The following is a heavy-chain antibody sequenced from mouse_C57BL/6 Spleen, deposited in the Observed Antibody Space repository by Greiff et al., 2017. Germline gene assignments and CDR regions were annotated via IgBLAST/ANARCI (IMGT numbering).Heavy chain of an antibody. V-gene: IGHV1-39*01. CDR2: IYPSYGST. D-gene: IGHD1-1*01. J-gene: IGHJ3*01. CDR3: ARGGVIYSWGAY. CDR1: GYSFTDYT. Sequence: VQLQQSGPELVKPGASVKISCKASGYSFTDYTINWVKQRPGQSLEWIGVIYPSYGSTSYNEKFKGKATLTVDKSSSTAYMQLNSLTSEDSAVYFCARGGVIYSWGAYWGKGTLVTVSA.